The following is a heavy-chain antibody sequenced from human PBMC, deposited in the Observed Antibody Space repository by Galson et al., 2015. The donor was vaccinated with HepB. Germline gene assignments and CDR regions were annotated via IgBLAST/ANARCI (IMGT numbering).Heavy chain of an antibody. Sequence: SLRLSCAGSGFTFTIYDMTWVRQAPGKGLERVSTISGSGDSTYYADSVKGRFTISRDNSKNTLYLQMNSLGADGTAVYYCAKDPAIVSRTYYNGTFYWGQGTLVTVSS. J-gene: IGHJ4*02. CDR1: GFTFTIYD. D-gene: IGHD3-10*01. CDR2: ISGSGDST. V-gene: IGHV3-23*01. CDR3: AKDPAIVSRTYYNGTFY.